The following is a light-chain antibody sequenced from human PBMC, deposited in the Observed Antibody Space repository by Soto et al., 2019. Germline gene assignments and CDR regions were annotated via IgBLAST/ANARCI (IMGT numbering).Light chain of an antibody. V-gene: IGKV3-20*01. CDR2: EAS. J-gene: IGKJ1*01. CDR1: QTVGVR. Sequence: ETVLTQSPGTLSLSPGDRATLSCRASQTVGVRLAWYQHKPGQAPRLIIYEASNRAAGIPARFSGSGSGTDLTLTISRLEPEDFAVYYCQQYDTSPRTFGQGTKVDIK. CDR3: QQYDTSPRT.